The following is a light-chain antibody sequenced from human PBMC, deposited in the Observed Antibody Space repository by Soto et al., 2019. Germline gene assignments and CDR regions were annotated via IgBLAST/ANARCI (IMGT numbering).Light chain of an antibody. V-gene: IGKV3-11*01. Sequence: EIVLTQSPGTLSLSPGERATLSCRASQSVSSYLAWYQQKPGQAPRLLIYDASNRATGIPDRFSGSGSGTDFTLTISRLEPEDFAIYYCQQSSDWPPITFGQGTRLEIK. CDR3: QQSSDWPPIT. J-gene: IGKJ5*01. CDR2: DAS. CDR1: QSVSSY.